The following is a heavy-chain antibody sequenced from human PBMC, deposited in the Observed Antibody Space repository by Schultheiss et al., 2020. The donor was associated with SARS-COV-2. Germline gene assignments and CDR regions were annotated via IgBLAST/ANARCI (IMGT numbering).Heavy chain of an antibody. CDR3: ARTVAGHYPNYYYGMDV. D-gene: IGHD6-19*01. Sequence: GGSLRLSCAASGFTFSSYAMRWVRQAPGKGLEWVSAISGSGGSTYYADSVKGRFTISRDNAKNSLYLQMNSLRAEDTAVYYCARTVAGHYPNYYYGMDVWGQGTTVTVSS. V-gene: IGHV3-23*01. J-gene: IGHJ6*02. CDR2: ISGSGGST. CDR1: GFTFSSYA.